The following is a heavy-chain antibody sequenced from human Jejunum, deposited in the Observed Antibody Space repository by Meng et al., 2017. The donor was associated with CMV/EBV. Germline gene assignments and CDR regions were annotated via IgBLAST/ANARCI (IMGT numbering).Heavy chain of an antibody. D-gene: IGHD3-16*02. CDR2: VSTTGGA. CDR1: GFTFRC. V-gene: IGHV3-23*04. CDR3: TKSPGNHRYIGES. Sequence: VHLVESGGGVVQPGRSLKLSCAASGFTFRCQAPGKGLEWVSGVSTTGGAYYAESVKGRFTISRDNSKNILYLQLNRLRVEDTAVYYCTKSPGNHRYIGESWGQGTLVTVSS. J-gene: IGHJ4*02.